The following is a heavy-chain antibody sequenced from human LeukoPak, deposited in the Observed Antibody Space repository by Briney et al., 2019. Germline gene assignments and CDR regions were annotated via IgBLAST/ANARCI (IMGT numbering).Heavy chain of an antibody. CDR3: TRSQAYSGYAEGFDY. CDR1: GFTFGDYA. V-gene: IGHV3-49*04. J-gene: IGHJ4*02. Sequence: GRSLRLSCTASGFTFGDYAMSWVRQAPGKGLEWVGFIRSKAYGGTTGYAASVKGRFTISRDDSKSIAYLQMNSLKTEDTAVYYCTRSQAYSGYAEGFDYWGRGTLVTVSS. D-gene: IGHD5-12*01. CDR2: IRSKAYGGTT.